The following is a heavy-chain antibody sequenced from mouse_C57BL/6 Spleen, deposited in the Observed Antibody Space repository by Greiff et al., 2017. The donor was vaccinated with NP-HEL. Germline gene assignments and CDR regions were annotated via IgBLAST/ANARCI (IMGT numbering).Heavy chain of an antibody. D-gene: IGHD1-1*01. CDR1: GFSLTSYA. J-gene: IGHJ4*01. CDR2: IWTGGGT. V-gene: IGHV2-9-1*01. Sequence: VQLQQSGPGLVAPSQSLSITCTVSGFSLTSYAISWVRQPPGKGLEWLGVIWTGGGTNYNSALKSRLSISKDNSKSQVFLKMNSLQTDDTARYYCARNLNYGSSYGAMDYWGQGTSVTVSS. CDR3: ARNLNYGSSYGAMDY.